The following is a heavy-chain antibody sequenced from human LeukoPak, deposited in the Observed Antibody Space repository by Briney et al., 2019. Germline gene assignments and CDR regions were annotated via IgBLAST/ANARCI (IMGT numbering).Heavy chain of an antibody. D-gene: IGHD5-18*01. CDR3: ARPIQLWAMRDAFDI. CDR2: ISYDGSNK. V-gene: IGHV3-30-3*01. Sequence: GGSLRLSCAASGFTFSSYAMHWVRQAPGKGLEWVAVISYDGSNKYYADSVKGRFTISRDNSKNTLYLQMNSLRAEDTAVYYCARPIQLWAMRDAFDIWGQGTMVTVSS. CDR1: GFTFSSYA. J-gene: IGHJ3*02.